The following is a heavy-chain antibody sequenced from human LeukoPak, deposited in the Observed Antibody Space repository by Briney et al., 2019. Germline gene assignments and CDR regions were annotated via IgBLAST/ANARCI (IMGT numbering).Heavy chain of an antibody. J-gene: IGHJ4*02. CDR1: GFTFSSYW. D-gene: IGHD2-2*01. Sequence: QPGGSLRLSCAASGFTFSSYWMSWVRQAPGKGLEWVANIKQDGSEKYYVDSVKGRFTISRDNSKNTLYLQMNSLRAEDTAVYYCAKDFTCSSTSCYPRWGQGTLVTVSS. V-gene: IGHV3-7*01. CDR3: AKDFTCSSTSCYPR. CDR2: IKQDGSEK.